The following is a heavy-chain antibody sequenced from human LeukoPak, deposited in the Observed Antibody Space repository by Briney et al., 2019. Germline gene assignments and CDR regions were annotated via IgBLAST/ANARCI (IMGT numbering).Heavy chain of an antibody. Sequence: SETLSLTCAVSGGSISSSNWWSWVRQPPGKGLEWIGEIYHSGSTTYNPSLKSRVTISVDTSKNQFSLKLSSVTAADTAVYYCARSSGKWSGDYYYHYMDVWGRGTTVTISS. D-gene: IGHD3-3*01. V-gene: IGHV4-4*02. CDR3: ARSSGKWSGDYYYHYMDV. J-gene: IGHJ6*03. CDR2: IYHSGST. CDR1: GGSISSSNW.